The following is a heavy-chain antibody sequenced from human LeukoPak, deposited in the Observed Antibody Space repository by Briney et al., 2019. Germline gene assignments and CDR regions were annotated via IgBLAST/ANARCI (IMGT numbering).Heavy chain of an antibody. CDR2: VYYTGST. Sequence: SETLSLTCTVSGGSISSYYWSWVRQPPGKGLEWIGFVYYTGSTNYSPSLKSRVTISVDTSKNQFSLKLSSVTAADTAVYYCARGLDTAMLTGPDYYYYYMDVWGKGTTVTVSS. D-gene: IGHD5-18*01. J-gene: IGHJ6*03. V-gene: IGHV4-59*01. CDR1: GGSISSYY. CDR3: ARGLDTAMLTGPDYYYYYMDV.